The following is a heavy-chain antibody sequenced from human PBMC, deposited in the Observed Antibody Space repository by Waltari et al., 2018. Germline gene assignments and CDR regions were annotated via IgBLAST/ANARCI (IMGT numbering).Heavy chain of an antibody. Sequence: QVQLVESGGGLVKPGGSLRLSCAASGFTFSDYYLSWIREGPGKGLEWLSDIRSSGTTIYYADSGKGPVNIPRDNDKNSLYLQMNSLGAEDTAVYYCARTSSGRFWSGLDYWGQGTLVTVSS. CDR2: IRSSGTTI. D-gene: IGHD3-3*01. CDR1: GFTFSDYY. CDR3: ARTSSGRFWSGLDY. J-gene: IGHJ4*02. V-gene: IGHV3-11*01.